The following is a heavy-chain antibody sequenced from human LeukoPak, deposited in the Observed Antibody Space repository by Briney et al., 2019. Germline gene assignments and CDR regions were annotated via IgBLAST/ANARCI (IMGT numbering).Heavy chain of an antibody. Sequence: QPGGSLRLSCVASGFTFSSYAMSWVRQAPGKGLEWVSVISASGGSIYYADSVQGRFTISRDNSKNTLYLQRNSVRAEDTAVYYCARGMSATSGYLELEYWGQGGLVTVST. V-gene: IGHV3-23*01. D-gene: IGHD3-22*01. CDR2: ISASGGSI. CDR1: GFTFSSYA. J-gene: IGHJ4*02. CDR3: ARGMSATSGYLELEY.